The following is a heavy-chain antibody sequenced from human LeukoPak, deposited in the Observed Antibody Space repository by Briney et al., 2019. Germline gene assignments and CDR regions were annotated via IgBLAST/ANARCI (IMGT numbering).Heavy chain of an antibody. Sequence: SETLSLTCTVSGGSISSSSYYWGWIRQPPGKGLEWIGSIYYSGSTYYNPSLKSRVTISVDTSKNQFSLKLSSVTAADTAVYYCATRSSWYCAYDYWGQGTLVTVSS. V-gene: IGHV4-39*01. CDR2: IYYSGST. CDR3: ATRSSWYCAYDY. D-gene: IGHD6-13*01. J-gene: IGHJ4*02. CDR1: GGSISSSSYY.